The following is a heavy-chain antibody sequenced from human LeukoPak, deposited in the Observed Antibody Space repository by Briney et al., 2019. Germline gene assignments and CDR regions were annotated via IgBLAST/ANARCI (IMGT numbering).Heavy chain of an antibody. V-gene: IGHV3-30*18. Sequence: PGRSLRLSCAASGFTFSSYGMHWVRQAPGKGLEWVAVISYDGSNKYYTDSVKGRFTISRDNSKNTLYLQMNSLRAEDTAVYYCAKAMATNWVVDYWGQGTLVTVSS. D-gene: IGHD5-24*01. CDR3: AKAMATNWVVDY. CDR1: GFTFSSYG. CDR2: ISYDGSNK. J-gene: IGHJ4*02.